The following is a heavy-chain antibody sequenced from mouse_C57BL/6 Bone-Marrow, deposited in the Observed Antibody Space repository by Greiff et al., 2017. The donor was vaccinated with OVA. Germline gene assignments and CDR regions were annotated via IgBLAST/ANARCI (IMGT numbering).Heavy chain of an antibody. CDR3: AGLITTVVAPYFDV. V-gene: IGHV5-17*01. Sequence: DVMLVESGGGLVKPGGSLKLSCAASGFTFSDYGMHWVRQAPEKGLEWVAYISSGSSTIYYADTVKGRFTISRDNAKNTLFLQMTSLRSEDTAMYYCAGLITTVVAPYFDVWGTGTTVTVSS. J-gene: IGHJ1*03. CDR2: ISSGSSTI. CDR1: GFTFSDYG. D-gene: IGHD1-1*01.